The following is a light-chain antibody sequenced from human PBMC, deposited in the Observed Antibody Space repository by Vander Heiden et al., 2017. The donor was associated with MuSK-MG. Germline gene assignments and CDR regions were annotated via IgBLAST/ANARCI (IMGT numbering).Light chain of an antibody. CDR1: ALPKQY. Sequence: SYELTQPPSVSVSPGQTARITCPGDALPKQYAYWYQQKPGQAPVLVIYKDSERPSGIPERFSGSSSGTTVTLTISGVQAEDEAAYYCQSADSSGTYRGVFGGGTKLTVL. CDR3: QSADSSGTYRGV. V-gene: IGLV3-25*03. CDR2: KDS. J-gene: IGLJ2*01.